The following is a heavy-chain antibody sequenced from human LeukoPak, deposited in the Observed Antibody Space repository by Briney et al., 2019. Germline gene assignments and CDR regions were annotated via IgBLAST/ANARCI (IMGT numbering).Heavy chain of an antibody. J-gene: IGHJ6*02. CDR2: ISWNSGSI. V-gene: IGHV3-9*01. CDR1: GFTFDDYA. Sequence: GKSLRLSCAASGFTFDDYAMHWVRQAPGKGLEWVSGISWNSGSIGYADSVKGRFTISRDNAKNSLYLQMNSLRAEDTAVYYRAKGCRDCSRWSHYFGMDVWGQGTTVTVSS. CDR3: AKGCRDCSRWSHYFGMDV. D-gene: IGHD4-23*01.